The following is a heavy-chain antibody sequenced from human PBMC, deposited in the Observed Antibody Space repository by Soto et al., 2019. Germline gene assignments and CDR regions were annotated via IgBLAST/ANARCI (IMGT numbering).Heavy chain of an antibody. Sequence: SETLSLTCTVSGGSISSYYWSWIRQPPGKGLERIGYIYYSGSTNYNPSLKSRVTISVDTSKNQFSLKLSSVTAADTAVYYCASTPGPTYYDFWSGYSSDTPLFDYWGQGTLVTVSS. CDR3: ASTPGPTYYDFWSGYSSDTPLFDY. CDR1: GGSISSYY. D-gene: IGHD3-3*01. CDR2: IYYSGST. V-gene: IGHV4-59*01. J-gene: IGHJ4*02.